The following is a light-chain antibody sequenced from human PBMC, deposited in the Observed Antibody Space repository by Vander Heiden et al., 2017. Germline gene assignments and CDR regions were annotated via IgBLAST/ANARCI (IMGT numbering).Light chain of an antibody. V-gene: IGLV2-14*03. J-gene: IGLJ1*01. Sequence: QSALTQPASVSGSRGQSITISCTGTSSDVGGYNYVSWYQQHPGKAPKLMIYNVNNRPSGVSNRFSGSKSGNTASLTISGLQAEDEADYYCSSYTSSSTYVFGTGTKVTVL. CDR2: NVN. CDR1: SSDVGGYNY. CDR3: SSYTSSSTYV.